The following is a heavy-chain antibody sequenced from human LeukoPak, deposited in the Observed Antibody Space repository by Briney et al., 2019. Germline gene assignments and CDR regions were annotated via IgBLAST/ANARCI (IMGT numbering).Heavy chain of an antibody. D-gene: IGHD5-18*01. CDR3: ARDLRGYSYGRSPFDY. V-gene: IGHV3-48*01. CDR2: ISSSGSTI. Sequence: GGSLRLSCAASGFTFSSYSMNWVRQAPGKGLEWVSYISSSGSTIYYADSVKGRFTISRDNAKNSLYLQMNSLRAEDTAVYYCARDLRGYSYGRSPFDYWGQGTLVTVSS. J-gene: IGHJ4*02. CDR1: GFTFSSYS.